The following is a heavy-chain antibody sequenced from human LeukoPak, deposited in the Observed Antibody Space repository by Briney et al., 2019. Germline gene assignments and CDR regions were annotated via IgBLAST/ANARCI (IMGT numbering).Heavy chain of an antibody. CDR3: AKDIFRPNMVRGVIITPYYCGMDV. CDR1: GFTFDDYA. Sequence: PGGSLRLSCAASGFTFDDYAMHWVRQAPGKGLEWVSLISWDGGSTYYADSVKGRFTISRDNSKNSLYLQMNSLRAEDTALYYCAKDIFRPNMVRGVIITPYYCGMDVWGQGTTVTVSS. V-gene: IGHV3-43D*03. D-gene: IGHD3-10*01. J-gene: IGHJ6*02. CDR2: ISWDGGST.